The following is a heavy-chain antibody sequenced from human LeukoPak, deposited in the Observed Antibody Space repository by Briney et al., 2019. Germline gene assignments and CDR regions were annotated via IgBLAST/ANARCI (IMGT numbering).Heavy chain of an antibody. V-gene: IGHV3-30*04. CDR3: ARSEYSSGWYAELYYYYGMDV. Sequence: GGSLRLSCAASGFTFSSYAMHWVRQAAGKGLEWVAVISYDGRNKNYADSVKGRFTISRDNSKNTLYLQMNSLRAEDTAVYYCARSEYSSGWYAELYYYYGMDVWGQGTTVTVSS. J-gene: IGHJ6*02. CDR1: GFTFSSYA. D-gene: IGHD6-19*01. CDR2: ISYDGRNK.